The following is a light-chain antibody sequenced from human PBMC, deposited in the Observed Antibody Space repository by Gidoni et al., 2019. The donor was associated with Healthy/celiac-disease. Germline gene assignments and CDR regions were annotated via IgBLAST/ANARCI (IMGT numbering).Light chain of an antibody. CDR3: QQYGSSPGT. CDR1: QSVSSSY. J-gene: IGKJ4*01. Sequence: EIVLTQSPGTLSLSPGERATLSCRASQSVSSSYLAWYQQKPGQAPRLLIYGASSMATGIPDRFSGSGSGTDFTLTISRLEPEDFAVYYCQQYGSSPGTFGGXTKVEIK. CDR2: GAS. V-gene: IGKV3-20*01.